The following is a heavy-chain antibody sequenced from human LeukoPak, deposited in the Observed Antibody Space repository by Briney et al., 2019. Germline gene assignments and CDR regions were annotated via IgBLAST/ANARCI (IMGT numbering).Heavy chain of an antibody. D-gene: IGHD2-2*01. CDR3: ATPYCSSISCLDVFNM. CDR1: GVSVSDGRYY. CDR2: KYYSGSA. Sequence: SQTLSLTCNVSGVSVSDGRYYWTWIRQHPGKGLEWIGYKYYSGSAKDNPSLKSRLTISIYTSKNQFSLHLSSVTAADTATYYCATPYCSSISCLDVFNMWGQGTRVTVSS. J-gene: IGHJ3*02. V-gene: IGHV4-31*03.